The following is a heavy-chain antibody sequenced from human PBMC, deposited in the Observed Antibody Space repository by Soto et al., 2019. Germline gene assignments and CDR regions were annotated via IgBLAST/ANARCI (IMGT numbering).Heavy chain of an antibody. CDR1: GGATTSSSFY. D-gene: IGHD4-17*01. CDR2: MYYSGTI. Sequence: SETLSLTCTVSGGATTSSSFYWGWIRQSPGKGLEWIGGMYYSGTIYYNPSLKSRVAISIDASKNQFSLSLSSATAEDTAIYHCARAVTLYNWFDSWGQGILVTVSS. V-gene: IGHV4-39*01. J-gene: IGHJ5*01. CDR3: ARAVTLYNWFDS.